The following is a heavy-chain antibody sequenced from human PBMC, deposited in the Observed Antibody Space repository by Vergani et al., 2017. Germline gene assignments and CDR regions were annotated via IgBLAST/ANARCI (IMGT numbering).Heavy chain of an antibody. V-gene: IGHV1-69*05. CDR2: IITFFGTT. D-gene: IGHD3-9*01. CDR3: ARGDYGILTGYRY. J-gene: IGHJ4*02. Sequence: QVQLVQSGAEVKKPGSSVKVSCKASGGPFKNSAFSWVRQVPGQGLEWMGRIITFFGTTDYAQKFQGRVTMTRDTSTSMELSSLRSEDTAIYYCARGDYGILTGYRYWGQGTLVTVSA. CDR1: GGPFKNSA.